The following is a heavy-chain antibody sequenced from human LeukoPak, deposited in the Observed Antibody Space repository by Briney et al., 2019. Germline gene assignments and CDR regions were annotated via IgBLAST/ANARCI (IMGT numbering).Heavy chain of an antibody. Sequence: GGSLRLSCAASGFTFSSYAMSWVRQAPGKGLEWVSAISGSGGSTYYADSVKGRFTISRDNSKNQLYLQMNSLRAEDTAVYYCANYYDSSGYYLGYFDYWGQGTLVTVSS. D-gene: IGHD3-22*01. V-gene: IGHV3-23*01. CDR1: GFTFSSYA. J-gene: IGHJ4*02. CDR2: ISGSGGST. CDR3: ANYYDSSGYYLGYFDY.